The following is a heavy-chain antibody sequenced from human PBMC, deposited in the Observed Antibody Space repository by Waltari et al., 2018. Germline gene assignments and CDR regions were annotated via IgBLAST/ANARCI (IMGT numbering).Heavy chain of an antibody. J-gene: IGHJ4*02. CDR1: GFTFRSYW. V-gene: IGHV3-7*01. CDR3: TRGLGWESDY. CDR2: RKQEGSEK. D-gene: IGHD6-19*01. Sequence: EEQLVESGGGLVQPGGSLRLSCAASGFTFRSYWMTWVRQAPGKGGEWVGNRKQEGSEKYYIDSLRGRVIISRDNAKNSLYLQMNSLRAEDTAVYYCTRGLGWESDYWVQGTLVTVSS.